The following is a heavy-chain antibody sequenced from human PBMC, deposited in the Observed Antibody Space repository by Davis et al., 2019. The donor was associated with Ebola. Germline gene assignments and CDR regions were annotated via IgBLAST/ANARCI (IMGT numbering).Heavy chain of an antibody. CDR2: ISGSSRTI. V-gene: IGHV3-48*04. Sequence: GESLKISCAASGFTFSSYSMNWVRQAPGKGLEWVSYISGSSRTIYYADSVRGRFTISRDNAKNTLYLQMNSLRAEDTAVYYCARESAHGFDPWGQGTLVTVSS. J-gene: IGHJ5*02. CDR3: ARESAHGFDP. CDR1: GFTFSSYS.